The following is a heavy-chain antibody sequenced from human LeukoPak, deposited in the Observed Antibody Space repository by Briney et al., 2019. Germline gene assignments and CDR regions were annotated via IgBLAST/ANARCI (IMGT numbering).Heavy chain of an antibody. CDR1: EFTFSTYA. CDR2: ISYDGNKK. CDR3: ARPSDHYYYYFYMDV. V-gene: IGHV3-30*04. J-gene: IGHJ6*03. Sequence: GGSLRLSCAASEFTFSTYAMHWVRQAPGKGLEWVAFISYDGNKKDYADSVKGRFTISRDNSENTLYLQMNSLRIEDAGVYYCARPSDHYYYYFYMDVWGQGTTVTVSS.